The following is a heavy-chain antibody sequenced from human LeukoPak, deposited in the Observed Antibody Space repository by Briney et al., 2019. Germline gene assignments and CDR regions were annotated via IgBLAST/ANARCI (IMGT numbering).Heavy chain of an antibody. CDR2: ISWNSGSI. D-gene: IGHD6-19*01. CDR1: GFTFDDYA. J-gene: IGHJ4*02. Sequence: GGFLRLSCAASGFTFDDYAMHWVRQAPGKGLEWVSGISWNSGSIGYADSVKGRFTISRDNAKNSLYLQMNSLRAEDMALYYCAKGIAVAASGGFDYWGQGTLVTVSS. V-gene: IGHV3-9*03. CDR3: AKGIAVAASGGFDY.